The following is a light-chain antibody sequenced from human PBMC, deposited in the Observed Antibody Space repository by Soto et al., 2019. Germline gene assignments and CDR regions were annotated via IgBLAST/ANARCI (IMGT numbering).Light chain of an antibody. CDR1: QSVSSN. CDR3: QQYGSSPIT. J-gene: IGKJ5*01. Sequence: EIVMTQSPATLSVSPGERATLSCRASQSVSSNLAWYQQKPGRAPRLLIYGASTRATGIPARFSGSGSGTEFTLTISSLEPEDSAIYYYQQYGSSPITFGQGTRLEIK. CDR2: GAS. V-gene: IGKV3-15*01.